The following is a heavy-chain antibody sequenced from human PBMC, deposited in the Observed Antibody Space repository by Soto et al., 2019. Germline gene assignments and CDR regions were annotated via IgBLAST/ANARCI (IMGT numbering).Heavy chain of an antibody. J-gene: IGHJ4*02. CDR2: MNPNSGNT. CDR3: ASVGIAAAGNFDY. CDR1: GYTFTSYD. D-gene: IGHD6-13*01. Sequence: ASVKVSCKASGYTFTSYDINWVRQATGQGLEWMGWMNPNSGNTGYAQKFQGRVTMTRDTSASTAYMELSSLRSEDTAAYYCASVGIAAAGNFDYWGQGTLVTVSS. V-gene: IGHV1-8*01.